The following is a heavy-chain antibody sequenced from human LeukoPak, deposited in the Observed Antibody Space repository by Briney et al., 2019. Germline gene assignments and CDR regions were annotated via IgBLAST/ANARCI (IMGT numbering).Heavy chain of an antibody. CDR3: ARYPGAGPTDY. J-gene: IGHJ4*02. Sequence: PSQTLSLTCTVSGGSINSGGFYWSWIRQHPGKGLEWIGYIYYSGSTYYNPSLKSRVTISVDTSKNQFSLRMSSVTAADTAVYFCARYPGAGPTDYWGQRTLVTVSS. CDR1: GGSINSGGFY. V-gene: IGHV4-31*03. CDR2: IYYSGST. D-gene: IGHD3-10*01.